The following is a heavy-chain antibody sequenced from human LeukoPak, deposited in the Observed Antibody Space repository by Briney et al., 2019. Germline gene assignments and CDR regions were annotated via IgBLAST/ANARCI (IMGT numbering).Heavy chain of an antibody. Sequence: SETLSLTCAVYGGSFTKHQWSWIRQPPGKGLEWIGSIYYSGSTYYNPSLKSRVTISVDTSKNQFSLKLSSVTAADTAVYYCARGQRITIFGVAVNYAFDIWGQGTMVTVSS. V-gene: IGHV4-34*01. D-gene: IGHD3-3*01. J-gene: IGHJ3*02. CDR3: ARGQRITIFGVAVNYAFDI. CDR1: GGSFTKHQ. CDR2: IYYSGST.